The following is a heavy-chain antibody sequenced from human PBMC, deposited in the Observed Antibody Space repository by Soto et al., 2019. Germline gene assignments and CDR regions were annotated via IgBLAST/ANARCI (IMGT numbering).Heavy chain of an antibody. CDR2: IDPSDSYI. CDR1: GYTFTNYY. V-gene: IGHV5-10-1*01. CDR3: AIPLARTTPFDY. Sequence: GESLKISCQASGYTFTNYYIAWVRQVPGKGLEWMGRIDPSDSYIKYSPSFEGHVTMSVDKSISTAFLQWSRLEASDTAMYFCAIPLARTTPFDYWGQGSLVTAPQ. D-gene: IGHD1-7*01. J-gene: IGHJ4*02.